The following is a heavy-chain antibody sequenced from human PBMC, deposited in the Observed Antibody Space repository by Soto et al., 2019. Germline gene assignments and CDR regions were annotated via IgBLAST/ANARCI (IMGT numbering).Heavy chain of an antibody. J-gene: IGHJ4*02. D-gene: IGHD6-13*01. CDR2: NYSAGST. V-gene: IGHV3-53*01. Sequence: PGGSLRLSCDASGFTLSSNYMTWVRQAPGKGLEWVSVNYSAGSTYYADSVKGRFTISRDNSKNTLFLQMNSLRAEDTAVYYCARLRLDGAVAGNHYFDFWGLGTLVTVSS. CDR1: GFTLSSNY. CDR3: ARLRLDGAVAGNHYFDF.